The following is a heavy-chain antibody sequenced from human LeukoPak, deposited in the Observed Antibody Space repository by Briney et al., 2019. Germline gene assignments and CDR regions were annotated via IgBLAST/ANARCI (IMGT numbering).Heavy chain of an antibody. J-gene: IGHJ4*02. CDR1: GGSISSYY. CDR3: ARGNGLLYYFDY. D-gene: IGHD1-26*01. V-gene: IGHV4-59*13. CDR2: IYYSGST. Sequence: SETLSLTCTVSGGSISSYYWSWIRQPPGKGLEWIGYIYYSGSTNYNPSLKSRVTISVDTSKNQFSLKLSSVTAADTAVYYCARGNGLLYYFDYWGQGTLVTVS.